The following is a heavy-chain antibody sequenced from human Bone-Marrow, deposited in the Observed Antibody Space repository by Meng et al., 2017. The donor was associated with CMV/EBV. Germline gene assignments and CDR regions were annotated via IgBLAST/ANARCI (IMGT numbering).Heavy chain of an antibody. CDR3: AGWGDQNHYSSSRRLDADDY. J-gene: IGHJ4*02. V-gene: IGHV1-69*02. CDR2: IIPILGIA. CDR1: GGTFSSYT. Sequence: SVKVSCKASGGTFSSYTISWVRQAPGQGLEWMGRIIPILGIANYAQKFQGRVTITADKSTSTAYMELSNLRSEDTPVYFCAGWGDQNHYSSSRRLDADDYCGQGTLVTVS. D-gene: IGHD4-11*01.